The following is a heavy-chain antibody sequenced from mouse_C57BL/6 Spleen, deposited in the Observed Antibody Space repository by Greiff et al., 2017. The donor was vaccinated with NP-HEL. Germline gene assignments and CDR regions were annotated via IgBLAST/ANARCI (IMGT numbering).Heavy chain of an antibody. D-gene: IGHD2-3*01. V-gene: IGHV1-59*01. CDR1: GYTFTSYW. CDR2: IDPSDSYT. Sequence: QVQLQQPGAELVRPGTSVKLSCKASGYTFTSYWMHWVKQRPGQGLEWIGVIDPSDSYTNYNQKFKGKATLTVDTSSSTAYMQLSSLTSEDSAVYYCARYDGYYNWYFDVWGTGTTVTVSS. CDR3: ARYDGYYNWYFDV. J-gene: IGHJ1*03.